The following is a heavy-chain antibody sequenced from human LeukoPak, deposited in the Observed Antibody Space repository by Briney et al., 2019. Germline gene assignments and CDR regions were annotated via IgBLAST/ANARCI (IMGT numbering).Heavy chain of an antibody. J-gene: IGHJ4*02. CDR3: AREDYQVDY. Sequence: ASVKVSCKASGYTFTSYGISWVRQAPGQGLEWMGWISPYNGNTNYAQRLQDRVTMTTDTSTSTAYMELRSLRSGDPAVYYCAREDYQVDYWGQGTLVTVSS. V-gene: IGHV1-18*01. CDR2: ISPYNGNT. D-gene: IGHD2-2*01. CDR1: GYTFTSYG.